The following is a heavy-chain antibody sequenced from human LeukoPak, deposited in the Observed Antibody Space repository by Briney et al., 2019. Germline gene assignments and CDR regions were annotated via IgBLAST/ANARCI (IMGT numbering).Heavy chain of an antibody. J-gene: IGHJ5*02. CDR3: ARDAVVPAANNWFDP. CDR2: INHSGST. V-gene: IGHV4-34*01. Sequence: PSETLSLTCAVYGGSFSGYYWSWIRQPPGKGLEWIGEINHSGSTNYNPSLKSRVTISVDTSKNQFSLKLSSVTAADTAVYYCARDAVVPAANNWFDPWGQGTLVTVSS. CDR1: GGSFSGYY. D-gene: IGHD2-2*01.